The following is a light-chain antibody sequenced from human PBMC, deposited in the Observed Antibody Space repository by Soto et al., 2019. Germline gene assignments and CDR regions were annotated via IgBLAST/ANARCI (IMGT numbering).Light chain of an antibody. Sequence: QSALTQPASVTGSPGQSITISCTGTSSDVAAYNHVSWYQQYPGAAPKLIIYEIANRPSGVSDRFSASKSGNTASLTISRLQPGDEADYYCASYTVRKSWVFGGGTKLTVL. CDR1: SSDVAAYNH. CDR2: EIA. J-gene: IGLJ3*02. CDR3: ASYTVRKSWV. V-gene: IGLV2-14*01.